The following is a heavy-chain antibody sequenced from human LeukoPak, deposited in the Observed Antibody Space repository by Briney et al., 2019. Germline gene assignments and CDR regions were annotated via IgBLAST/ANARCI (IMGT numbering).Heavy chain of an antibody. CDR1: AFTFSRSW. V-gene: IGHV3-74*01. Sequence: GGSLRLSSAISAFTFSRSWMHWVRRAPGKGRLGVSRINSDGRTSRYTDSLRGRFTISRDNAQNTLFLQMNSLRAEDTAVSYCTRDRDYYNSSSFSPDAFDGWGQGAMVTVSS. CDR3: TRDRDYYNSSSFSPDAFDG. CDR2: INSDGRTS. J-gene: IGHJ3*01. D-gene: IGHD3-22*01.